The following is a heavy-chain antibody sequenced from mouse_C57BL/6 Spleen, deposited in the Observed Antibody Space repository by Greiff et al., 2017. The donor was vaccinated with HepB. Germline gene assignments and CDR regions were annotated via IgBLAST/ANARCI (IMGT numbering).Heavy chain of an antibody. V-gene: IGHV1-82*01. CDR2: IYPGDGDT. J-gene: IGHJ1*03. Sequence: QVQLQQSGPELVKPGASVKISCKASGYAFSSSWMNWVKQRPGKGLEWIGRIYPGDGDTNYKGKFKGKATLTADKSSSTAYMQLSSLTSEDSAVYFCARWESEWYFDVWGTGTTVTVSS. CDR3: ARWESEWYFDV. CDR1: GYAFSSSW. D-gene: IGHD4-1*01.